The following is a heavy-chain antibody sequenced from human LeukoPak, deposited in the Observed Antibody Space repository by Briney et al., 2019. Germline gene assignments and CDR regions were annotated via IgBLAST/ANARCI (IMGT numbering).Heavy chain of an antibody. CDR2: IYYSGST. CDR3: ARAAAALNWFDP. J-gene: IGHJ5*02. V-gene: IGHV4-59*01. Sequence: SETLSLTCAVSGGSISPYYWGWIRQPPGKGLEWIGSIYYSGSTNYNPSLKSRVTISVDTSKNQFSLKLSSVTAADTAVYYCARAAAALNWFDPWGQGTLVTVSS. CDR1: GGSISPYY. D-gene: IGHD6-13*01.